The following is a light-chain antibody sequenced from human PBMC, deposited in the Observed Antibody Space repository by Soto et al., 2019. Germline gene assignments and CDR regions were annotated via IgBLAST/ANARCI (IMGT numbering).Light chain of an antibody. CDR1: QTVSSSY. Sequence: EIVFAQSPWNLSSSVWVRGTHYYSACQTVSSSYLAWYQEKPGQAPRLLIDGASSRATGIPDRFSGSRSGTDFTLTITRLEPEDFAVYYCQQYGSSPLTVGGGTKVDNK. CDR3: QQYGSSPLT. CDR2: GAS. V-gene: IGKV3-20*01. J-gene: IGKJ4*01.